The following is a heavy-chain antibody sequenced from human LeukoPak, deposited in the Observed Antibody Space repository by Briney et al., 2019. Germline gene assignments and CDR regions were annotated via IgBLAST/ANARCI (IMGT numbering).Heavy chain of an antibody. CDR1: GFTFSSYA. Sequence: GGSLRLSCAASGFTFSSYAMSWVRQAPGKGLEWVSAIRGSGGSTYYADSVKGRFTISRDNSKSTLYLQMNSLRAEDTAVYYCAKDHRSYYYGSGSYCHYWGQGTLVTVSS. V-gene: IGHV3-23*01. CDR3: AKDHRSYYYGSGSYCHY. J-gene: IGHJ4*02. CDR2: IRGSGGST. D-gene: IGHD3-10*01.